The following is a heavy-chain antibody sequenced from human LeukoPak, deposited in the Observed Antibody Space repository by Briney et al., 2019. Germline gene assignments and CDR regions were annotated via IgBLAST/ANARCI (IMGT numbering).Heavy chain of an antibody. Sequence: GGSLRLSCAASGFTFSSYAMSWVRQAPGKGLEWVSAISGSGGSTYYADSVKGRFTTSRDNSKNTLYLQMNSLRAEDTAVYYCAKDLDYYGSGSPDYWGQGTLVTVSS. D-gene: IGHD3-10*01. CDR2: ISGSGGST. V-gene: IGHV3-23*01. CDR3: AKDLDYYGSGSPDY. J-gene: IGHJ4*02. CDR1: GFTFSSYA.